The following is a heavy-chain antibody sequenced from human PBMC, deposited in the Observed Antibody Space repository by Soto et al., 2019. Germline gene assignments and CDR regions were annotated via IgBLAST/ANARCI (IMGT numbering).Heavy chain of an antibody. CDR1: GYTFINYL. Sequence: QVQLVQSGGEVKKPGASVTVSCKASGYTFINYLITCVRQAPGQGLEWMAWINTYNGMTDYAQRFPGRVTMTRDTSTSTAYMELRNLGSDDTAVYFCAKSPRGEMATDWGQGTLVTVSS. V-gene: IGHV1-18*01. CDR3: AKSPRGEMATD. D-gene: IGHD5-12*01. J-gene: IGHJ4*02. CDR2: INTYNGMT.